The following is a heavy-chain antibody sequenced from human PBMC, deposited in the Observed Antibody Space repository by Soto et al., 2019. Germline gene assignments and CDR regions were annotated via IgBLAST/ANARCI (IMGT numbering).Heavy chain of an antibody. CDR1: GFTFSSHV. V-gene: IGHV3-23*01. CDR2: IVGSGGST. D-gene: IGHD3-3*01. J-gene: IGHJ4*02. CDR3: AKDKGRITIFGVVIPPLKYYFDY. Sequence: QPGGSLRLSCAASGFTFSSHVMSWVRQAPGKGLEWVSAIVGSGGSTYYADSVKGRFTISRDNSKNTLNLQMNSLRAEDTAVYYCAKDKGRITIFGVVIPPLKYYFDYWGQGTLVTVSS.